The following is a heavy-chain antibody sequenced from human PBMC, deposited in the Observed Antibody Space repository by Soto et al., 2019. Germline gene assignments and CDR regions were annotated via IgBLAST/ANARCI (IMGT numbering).Heavy chain of an antibody. D-gene: IGHD3-10*01. CDR3: ARGARGTMFRGVIIRYYYGMDV. CDR1: GYTFTSYD. J-gene: IGHJ6*02. Sequence: QVPLVQSGAEVKKPAASLQVSCKASGYTFTSYDINWVRQATGQGLEWMGWMNPNSGNTGYAQRFQGRVTRTRKTSISTAYMELSSLRSEDTAVYYCARGARGTMFRGVIIRYYYGMDVWGQGTTVTVSS. V-gene: IGHV1-8*01. CDR2: MNPNSGNT.